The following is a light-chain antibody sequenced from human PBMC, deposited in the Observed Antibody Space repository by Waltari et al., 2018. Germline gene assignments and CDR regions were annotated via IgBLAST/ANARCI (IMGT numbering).Light chain of an antibody. J-gene: IGLJ2*01. CDR2: GPD. Sequence: SSDLTQDPSLSVALGQTGRITCQGDSLRRLSANWYQPRPGQAPILVLYGPDNRPSGIPDRFSGSTSGNTASLTITGAQAEDEADYYCHSRETFSTRLFGGGTRLTV. V-gene: IGLV3-19*01. CDR1: SLRRLS. CDR3: HSRETFSTRL.